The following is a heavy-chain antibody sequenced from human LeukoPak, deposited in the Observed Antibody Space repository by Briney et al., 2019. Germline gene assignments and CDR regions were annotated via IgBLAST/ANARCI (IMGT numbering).Heavy chain of an antibody. Sequence: ASVKVSCKASGYTFTSYDTNWVRQATGQGLEWMGWMNPNSGNTGYAQKFQGRVTITRNTSISTAYMELSSLRSEDTAVYYCAKGSSGYYHGSYNWFDPWGQGTLVTVSS. D-gene: IGHD3-22*01. V-gene: IGHV1-8*03. CDR3: AKGSSGYYHGSYNWFDP. J-gene: IGHJ5*02. CDR1: GYTFTSYD. CDR2: MNPNSGNT.